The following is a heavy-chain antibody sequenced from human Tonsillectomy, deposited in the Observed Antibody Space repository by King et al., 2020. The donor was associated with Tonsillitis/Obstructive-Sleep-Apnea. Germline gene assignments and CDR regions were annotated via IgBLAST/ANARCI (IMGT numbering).Heavy chain of an antibody. D-gene: IGHD2-8*01. J-gene: IGHJ6*03. CDR3: TKNSSDCSSAVCYNYMDV. CDR2: ISWNSGRI. V-gene: IGHV3-9*01. CDR1: GFTFDDYD. Sequence: QLVQSGGGLVQPGRSLRISCEASGFTFDDYDMHWVRQAPGKGLEWVSGISWNSGRIGYADSVKGRFTISRDNAKNSLYLQMNSLRAEDTALYYCTKNSSDCSSAVCYNYMDVWGKGTTVTVS.